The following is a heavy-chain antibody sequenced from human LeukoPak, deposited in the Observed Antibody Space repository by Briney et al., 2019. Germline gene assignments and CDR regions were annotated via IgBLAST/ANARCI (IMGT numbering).Heavy chain of an antibody. J-gene: IGHJ3*02. CDR2: IIPIFGTA. V-gene: IGHV1-69*01. Sequence: SVKVSCKASGGTFSSYAISWVRQAPGQGLEWMGGIIPIFGTANYAQKFQGRVTITADESTSTAYMELSSLRSEDTAVYCCARSVTAPGAFDIWGQGTMVTVSS. CDR3: ARSVTAPGAFDI. D-gene: IGHD2-21*02. CDR1: GGTFSSYA.